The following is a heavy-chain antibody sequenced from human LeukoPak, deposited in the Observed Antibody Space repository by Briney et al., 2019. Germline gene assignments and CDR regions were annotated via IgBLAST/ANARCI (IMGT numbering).Heavy chain of an antibody. CDR3: ARDGDISFRGWETTPTPYYFDY. CDR2: IKQDGSEK. CDR1: GFTFSSYW. Sequence: GGSLRLSCAASGFTFSSYWMSWVRQAPGKGLEWVANIKQDGSEKYYVDSVKGRFTISRDNAKNSLYLQMNSLRAEDTAVYYCARDGDISFRGWETTPTPYYFDYWGQGTLVTVSS. V-gene: IGHV3-7*01. J-gene: IGHJ4*02. D-gene: IGHD3-16*02.